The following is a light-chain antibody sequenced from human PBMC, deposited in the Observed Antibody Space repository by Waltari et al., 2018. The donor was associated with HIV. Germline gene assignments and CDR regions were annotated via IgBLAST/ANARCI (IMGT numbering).Light chain of an antibody. J-gene: IGLJ2*01. CDR2: GNS. CDR1: SSNIGPIHD. V-gene: IGLV1-40*01. CDR3: QSYDTSLSGVV. Sequence: QSVLTQPPSVSGAPGQRVTISCTGSSSNIGPIHDVHWYQQVPGTDPNLPIYGNSNRPSGVPDRISGSKSGTSASLASAGLQAEDEADYYCQSYDTSLSGVVFGGGTKLTVL.